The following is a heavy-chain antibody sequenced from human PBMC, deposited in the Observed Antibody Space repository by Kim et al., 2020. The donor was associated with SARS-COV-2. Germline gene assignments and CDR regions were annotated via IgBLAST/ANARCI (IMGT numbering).Heavy chain of an antibody. D-gene: IGHD3-10*01. CDR3: ARHYYGSGPAWFDP. Sequence: SETLSLTCTVSGGSISTSTYYWGWIRQPPGKGLEWIASVYYNVHIYYNPSLKSRVTMSIDTSNNQFSLKLSSVTAADTALYYCARHYYGSGPAWFDPWGQGTLVTVSS. J-gene: IGHJ5*02. CDR2: VYYNVHI. CDR1: GGSISTSTYY. V-gene: IGHV4-39*01.